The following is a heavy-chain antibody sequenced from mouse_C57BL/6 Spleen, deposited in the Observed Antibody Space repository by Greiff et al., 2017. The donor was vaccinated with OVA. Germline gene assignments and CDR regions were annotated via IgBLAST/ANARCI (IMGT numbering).Heavy chain of an antibody. V-gene: IGHV1-64*01. D-gene: IGHD2-4*01. CDR1: GYTFTSYW. CDR2: IHPTSGST. Sequence: QVQLQQPGAELVKPGASVQLSCKASGYTFTSYWMHWVKQRPGQGLEWIGMIHPTSGSTNYNEKFKSKATLTVDKSSSTAYMQLSSLTSEDSAVYYCARSDYGGAWFAYWGQGTLVTVSA. J-gene: IGHJ3*01. CDR3: ARSDYGGAWFAY.